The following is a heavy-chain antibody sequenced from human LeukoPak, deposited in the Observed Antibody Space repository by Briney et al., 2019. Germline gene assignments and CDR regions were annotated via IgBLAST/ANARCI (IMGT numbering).Heavy chain of an antibody. CDR2: IKSKTDGGTT. CDR3: TTDTFWSGSFGFDY. D-gene: IGHD3-3*01. Sequence: GGSLRLSCAASGFTFSNAWMSWVRQAPGKGLEWVGRIKSKTDGGTTDYAAPVKGRFTISRDDSKNTLYLQMNSLKTEDTAVYYCTTDTFWSGSFGFDYWGRGTLVTVSS. J-gene: IGHJ4*02. CDR1: GFTFSNAW. V-gene: IGHV3-15*01.